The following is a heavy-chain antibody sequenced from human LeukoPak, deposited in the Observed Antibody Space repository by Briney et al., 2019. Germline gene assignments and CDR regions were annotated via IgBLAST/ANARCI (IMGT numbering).Heavy chain of an antibody. CDR1: GGSIKSYY. D-gene: IGHD5-18*01. V-gene: IGHV4-59*01. J-gene: IGHJ4*02. Sequence: SETLSLTCTVSGGSIKSYYWGWIRQPPGKGLEWVGYIFYSGSTNYIPSLESRVTISIDTSKNQFSLHLSSVSAADTAMYYCAREFGYGRPFDYWGEETLVTLSS. CDR3: AREFGYGRPFDY. CDR2: IFYSGST.